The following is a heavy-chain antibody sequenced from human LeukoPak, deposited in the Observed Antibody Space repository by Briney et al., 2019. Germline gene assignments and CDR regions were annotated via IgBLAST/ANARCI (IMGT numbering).Heavy chain of an antibody. J-gene: IGHJ4*02. CDR1: GGTFISYA. V-gene: IGHV1-69*05. Sequence: SVKVSCKASGGTFISYAISWVRQAPGQGLEWMGRIIPIFGTANYAQKFQGRVTITTDESTSTAYMELSSLRSEDTAVYSCARSTHRSSGWYNYFDYWGQGTLVTVSS. CDR2: IIPIFGTA. D-gene: IGHD6-19*01. CDR3: ARSTHRSSGWYNYFDY.